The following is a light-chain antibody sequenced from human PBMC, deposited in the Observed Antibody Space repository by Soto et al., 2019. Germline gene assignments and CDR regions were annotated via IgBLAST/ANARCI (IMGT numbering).Light chain of an antibody. J-gene: IGLJ1*01. CDR1: TSSIGRNY. Sequence: QSVLTQPPSASGTPGQRVTISCSGGTSSIGRNYVYWYQQLPGTAPKLVIYRNNQRPSGVPDRFSGSKSGTSASLAIRGLRSEDGADYYCAAWDDSLSGLYVFGTGTKVTVL. CDR3: AAWDDSLSGLYV. CDR2: RNN. V-gene: IGLV1-47*01.